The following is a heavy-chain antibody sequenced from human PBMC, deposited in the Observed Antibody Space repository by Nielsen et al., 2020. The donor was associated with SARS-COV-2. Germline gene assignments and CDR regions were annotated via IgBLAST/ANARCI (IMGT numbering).Heavy chain of an antibody. Sequence: GESLKISCGASGFTFGRFAMSWVRQAPGKGLDWVSLIYISGGTYYADSVKGRFIVSRDNSTNTVYLQMNSLRAEDTAIYYCAKHITTETTFYGMDVWGQGTTVTVS. J-gene: IGHJ6*02. D-gene: IGHD4-11*01. V-gene: IGHV3-23*05. CDR2: IYISGGT. CDR1: GFTFGRFA. CDR3: AKHITTETTFYGMDV.